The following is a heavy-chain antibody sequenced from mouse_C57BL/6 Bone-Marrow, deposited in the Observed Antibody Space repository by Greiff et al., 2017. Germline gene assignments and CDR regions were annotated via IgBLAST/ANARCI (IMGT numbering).Heavy chain of an antibody. J-gene: IGHJ2*01. CDR3: ARVTTVVATDY. CDR2: IYPGDGDT. Sequence: QVQLQQSGAELVKPGASVKISCKASGYAFSSYWMNWVKQRPGKGLEWIGQIYPGDGDTNYNGKFKGKATLTADKSSSTAYMRLSSLTSEDAAVYFWARVTTVVATDYWGQGTTLTVSS. CDR1: GYAFSSYW. V-gene: IGHV1-80*01. D-gene: IGHD1-1*01.